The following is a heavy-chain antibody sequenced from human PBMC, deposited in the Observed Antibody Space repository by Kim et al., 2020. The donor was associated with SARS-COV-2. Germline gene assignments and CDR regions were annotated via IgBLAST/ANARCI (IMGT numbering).Heavy chain of an antibody. Sequence: PSLKSRVTKSVDTSKNQFSLKLSSVTAADTAVYYCARGDRRYTVTTSIDYWGQGTLVTVSS. D-gene: IGHD4-17*01. CDR3: ARGDRRYTVTTSIDY. V-gene: IGHV4-34*01. J-gene: IGHJ4*02.